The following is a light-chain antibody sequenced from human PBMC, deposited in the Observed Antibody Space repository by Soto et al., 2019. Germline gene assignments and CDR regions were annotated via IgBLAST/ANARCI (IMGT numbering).Light chain of an antibody. Sequence: DIQMTQSPSSLSASVGDRVTISCQASHAITSCSNWYQNKPGKAPKLLIHDASILEAGVPSRFSGSGSETDFTINISRLQPEDVATYYCQKCDYLPIFGPGTTVDFK. CDR2: DAS. CDR3: QKCDYLPI. CDR1: HAITSC. J-gene: IGKJ3*01. V-gene: IGKV1-33*01.